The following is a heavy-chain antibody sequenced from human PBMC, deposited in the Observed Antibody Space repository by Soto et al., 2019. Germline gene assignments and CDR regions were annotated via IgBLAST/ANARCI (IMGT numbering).Heavy chain of an antibody. CDR1: GYTFTSYA. CDR2: INAGNGNT. J-gene: IGHJ4*02. V-gene: IGHV1-3*05. CDR3: ARADNDFWSGRLLDY. Sequence: QAQLVQSGAEEKKPGASVKVSCKASGYTFTSYAMHWVRQAPGQRLEWMGWINAGNGNTKYSQKFQGRVTITRDTSASTAYMELSSLRSEDTAVYYCARADNDFWSGRLLDYWGQGTLVTVSS. D-gene: IGHD3-3*01.